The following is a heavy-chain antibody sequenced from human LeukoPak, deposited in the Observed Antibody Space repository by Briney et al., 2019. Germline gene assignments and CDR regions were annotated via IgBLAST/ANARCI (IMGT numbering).Heavy chain of an antibody. J-gene: IGHJ5*02. D-gene: IGHD3-10*01. CDR2: IHYTGIT. CDR1: AGSISSADYY. Sequence: TSETLSLTCTVSAGSISSADYYWSWIRQHPGKGLEWIGYIHYTGITYYNPSLKSRVTISLDTSKNQFSLRLNSVTAADTAIYHCARPLEYYYGSGRNANWFDPWGQGTLVTVSS. CDR3: ARPLEYYYGSGRNANWFDP. V-gene: IGHV4-31*03.